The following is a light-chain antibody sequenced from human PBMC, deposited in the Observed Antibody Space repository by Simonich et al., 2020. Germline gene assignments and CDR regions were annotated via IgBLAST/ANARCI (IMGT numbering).Light chain of an antibody. Sequence: DIQMTQSPSSVSASVGDRVTITCRASQDISRWLAWYQQKPGKAPKLLIYAASSLKSGVPSRFSGSGSGTDFTLTISSLQPEDFATYYCQHANSFPYTFGQGTKLEIK. CDR3: QHANSFPYT. CDR2: AAS. V-gene: IGKV1-12*02. CDR1: QDISRW. J-gene: IGKJ2*01.